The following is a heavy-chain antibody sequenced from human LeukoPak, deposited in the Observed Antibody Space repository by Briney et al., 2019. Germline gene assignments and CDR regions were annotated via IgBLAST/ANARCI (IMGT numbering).Heavy chain of an antibody. Sequence: GGSLRLSCAASGFTVSSNYMSWVRQAPGKGLEWVSVIYSGGSTYYADSVKGRLTISRDNSKNTLYLQMNSLRAEDTAVYYCARVRQSYPNYYYYYMDVWGKGTTVTISS. D-gene: IGHD1-26*01. V-gene: IGHV3-53*01. J-gene: IGHJ6*03. CDR3: ARVRQSYPNYYYYYMDV. CDR1: GFTVSSNY. CDR2: IYSGGST.